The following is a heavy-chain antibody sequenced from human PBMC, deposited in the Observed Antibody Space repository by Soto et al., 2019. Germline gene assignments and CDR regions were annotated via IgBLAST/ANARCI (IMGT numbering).Heavy chain of an antibody. Sequence: LKISCKGSGYSFTSYWIGWVRQMPGKGLEWMGIIYPGDSDTRYSPSFQGQVTISADKSISTAYLQWSSLKASDPAIYYCARHGWIATAGKGRGNWFDPWGQGTLVTVSS. J-gene: IGHJ5*02. D-gene: IGHD6-13*01. CDR2: IYPGDSDT. CDR3: ARHGWIATAGKGRGNWFDP. CDR1: GYSFTSYW. V-gene: IGHV5-51*01.